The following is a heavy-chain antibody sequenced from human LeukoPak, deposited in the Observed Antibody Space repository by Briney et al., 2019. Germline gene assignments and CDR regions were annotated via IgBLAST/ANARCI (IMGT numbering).Heavy chain of an antibody. V-gene: IGHV4-34*01. CDR2: INHSGST. Sequence: PSETLSLTCAVYGGSFSGYYWSLIRQPPGKGLEWIGEINHSGSTNYNPSLKSRVTISVDTSKNQFSLKLSSVTAADTAVYYCARAGLWFGELTIDYWGQGTLVTVSS. CDR3: ARAGLWFGELTIDY. J-gene: IGHJ4*02. D-gene: IGHD3-10*01. CDR1: GGSFSGYY.